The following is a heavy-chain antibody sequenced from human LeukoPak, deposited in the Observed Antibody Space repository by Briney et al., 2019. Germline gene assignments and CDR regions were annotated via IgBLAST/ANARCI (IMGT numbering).Heavy chain of an antibody. CDR1: GYTFTGYY. CDR2: INPNSGGT. CDR3: ARDGYSNYDWFFDP. J-gene: IGHJ5*02. V-gene: IGHV1-2*02. Sequence: ASVKVACKASGYTFTGYYMHWVRQAPGQGLEWMGWINPNSGGTNYAQKFQGRVTMTRDTSTSTVYMELSSLRSEDTAVYYCARDGYSNYDWFFDPWGQGTLVTVSS. D-gene: IGHD4-11*01.